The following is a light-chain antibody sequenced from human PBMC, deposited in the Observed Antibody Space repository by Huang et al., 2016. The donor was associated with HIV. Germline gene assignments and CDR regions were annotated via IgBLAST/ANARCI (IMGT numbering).Light chain of an antibody. Sequence: IVMTQSLATLSVSPGERVTLSCRASQSLSRQLAWYQQKRGQAPRLLIYGVSTRATDIPARFSGSGSGTDFTLTINSLQSEDFATYYCQQYNDWPLTFGQGTEVEIK. V-gene: IGKV3-15*01. CDR3: QQYNDWPLT. J-gene: IGKJ1*01. CDR2: GVS. CDR1: QSLSRQ.